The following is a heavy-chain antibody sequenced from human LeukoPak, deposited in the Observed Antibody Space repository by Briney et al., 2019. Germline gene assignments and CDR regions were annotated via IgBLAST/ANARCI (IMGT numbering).Heavy chain of an antibody. D-gene: IGHD2-2*01. Sequence: GESLKISCKGSGYSFTSYWIGWVRQMPGKGLEWMGIIYPGDSDTRYSPSFQGQVTIPADKSISTAYLQWSSLKASDTAMYYCARRYCSSTSCQYYFDYWGQGTLVTVSS. CDR1: GYSFTSYW. V-gene: IGHV5-51*01. J-gene: IGHJ4*02. CDR2: IYPGDSDT. CDR3: ARRYCSSTSCQYYFDY.